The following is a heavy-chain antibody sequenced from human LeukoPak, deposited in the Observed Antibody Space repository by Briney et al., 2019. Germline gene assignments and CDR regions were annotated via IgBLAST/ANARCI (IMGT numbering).Heavy chain of an antibody. Sequence: GGSLRLSCAASGFTFSNDWMSWVRQAPGKGLEWVSSISSSSSYIYYADSVKGRFTISRDNAKNSLYLQMNSLRAEDTAVYYCARDPEGVIRLGYWGQGTLVTVPS. CDR3: ARDPEGVIRLGY. V-gene: IGHV3-21*01. CDR2: ISSSSSYI. J-gene: IGHJ4*02. CDR1: GFTFSNDW. D-gene: IGHD1-1*01.